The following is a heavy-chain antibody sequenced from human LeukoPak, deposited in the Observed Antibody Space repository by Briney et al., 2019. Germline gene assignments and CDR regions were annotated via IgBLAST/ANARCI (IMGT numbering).Heavy chain of an antibody. CDR2: IYYSGST. V-gene: IGHV4-31*03. J-gene: IGHJ5*02. Sequence: LSLTCTVSGGSISSGGYYWSWIRQHPGKGLEWIGYIYYSGSTYYNPSLKSRVTISVDTSKNQFSLKLSSVTAADTAVYYCARIAAAAPQGFDPWGQGTLVTVSS. CDR1: GGSISSGGYY. CDR3: ARIAAAAPQGFDP. D-gene: IGHD6-13*01.